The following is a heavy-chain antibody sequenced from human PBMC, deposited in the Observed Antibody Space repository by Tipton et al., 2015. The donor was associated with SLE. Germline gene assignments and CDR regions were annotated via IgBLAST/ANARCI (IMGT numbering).Heavy chain of an antibody. D-gene: IGHD3-10*01. CDR2: INSDGSST. CDR1: GFTFSSYW. V-gene: IGHV3-74*01. CDR3: AREGRVIRGLYFDY. J-gene: IGHJ4*02. Sequence: SLRLSCAASGFTFSSYWMHWVRQAPGKGLVWVSRINSDGSSTSYADSVKGRFTISRDNAKNTLYLQMNSLRAEDTAVYYCAREGRVIRGLYFDYWGQGTLVTVSS.